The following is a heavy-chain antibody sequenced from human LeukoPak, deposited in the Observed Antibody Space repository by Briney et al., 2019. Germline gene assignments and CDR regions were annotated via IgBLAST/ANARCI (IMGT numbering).Heavy chain of an antibody. Sequence: PSETLSLTCSVSGGSISSGSYYWSWIRQPAGQGREWIGRIYASGSTNYKPSLKSRVTISLDPSKKQLSLKLNSVTAADTAVYYRARGGMRNGYVEDAFDIWGLGTMVTVSS. J-gene: IGHJ3*02. CDR3: ARGGMRNGYVEDAFDI. V-gene: IGHV4-61*02. CDR1: GGSISSGSYY. CDR2: IYASGST. D-gene: IGHD5-12*01.